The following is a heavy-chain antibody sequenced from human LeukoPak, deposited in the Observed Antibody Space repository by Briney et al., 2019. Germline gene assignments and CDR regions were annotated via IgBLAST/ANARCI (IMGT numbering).Heavy chain of an antibody. CDR1: GFTFSSYG. Sequence: GGSLRLSCAASGFTFSSYGMHWVRQAPGKGLEWVAFIRYDGSNKYYADSVKGRFTISRDNSKNTLYLQMNSLRAEDTAVYYCAKDGDFWSGRNLYRPFDYWGQGTLVTVSS. J-gene: IGHJ4*02. D-gene: IGHD3-3*01. CDR2: IRYDGSNK. V-gene: IGHV3-30*02. CDR3: AKDGDFWSGRNLYRPFDY.